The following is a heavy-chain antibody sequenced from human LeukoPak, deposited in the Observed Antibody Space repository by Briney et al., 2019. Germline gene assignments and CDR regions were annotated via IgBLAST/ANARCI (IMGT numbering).Heavy chain of an antibody. CDR3: ARVYKVLDGRDS. Sequence: ASVKVSCKASGYTFSTNYMHWGLQAPGQGLEWMGIINPSGGSTSYAQKFQGRVTMTSDTSTSTVYMEVSSLRSEDTAVYYCARVYKVLDGRDSWGQRTLVTVSS. CDR2: INPSGGST. V-gene: IGHV1-46*01. CDR1: GYTFSTNY. D-gene: IGHD5-24*01. J-gene: IGHJ4*02.